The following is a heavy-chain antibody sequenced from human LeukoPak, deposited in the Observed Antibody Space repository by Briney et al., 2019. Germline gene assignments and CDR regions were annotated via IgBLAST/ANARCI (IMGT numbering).Heavy chain of an antibody. CDR3: ARGGRRYYYGSGSYKAIWFDP. Sequence: SETLSLTCAVYGGSFSGYYWSWIRQPPGKGLEWIGEINHSGSTNYNPSLKGRVTISVDTSKKQFSLKLSSVTAADTAVYYCARGGRRYYYGSGSYKAIWFDPWGQGTLVTVSS. V-gene: IGHV4-34*01. D-gene: IGHD3-10*01. J-gene: IGHJ5*02. CDR1: GGSFSGYY. CDR2: INHSGST.